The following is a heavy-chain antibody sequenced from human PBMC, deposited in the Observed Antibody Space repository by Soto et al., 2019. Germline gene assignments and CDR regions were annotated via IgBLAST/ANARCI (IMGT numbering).Heavy chain of an antibody. V-gene: IGHV3-23*01. D-gene: IGHD6-19*01. CDR3: ARDRGLDSSGWCDY. J-gene: IGHJ4*02. Sequence: AWSLRHSCAASGFTFSSYAMCWVRQAPGKGLEWVSAISGSGGSTYYADSVKGRFTISRDNSKNTLYLQMNSLRAEDTAVYYCARDRGLDSSGWCDYWGQGTLVTVSS. CDR2: ISGSGGST. CDR1: GFTFSSYA.